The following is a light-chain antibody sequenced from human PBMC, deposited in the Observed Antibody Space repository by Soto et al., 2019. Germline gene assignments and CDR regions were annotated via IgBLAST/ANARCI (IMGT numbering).Light chain of an antibody. V-gene: IGKV3-11*01. CDR3: LRCHCWLIA. CDR1: QSVINY. CDR2: DTS. J-gene: IGKJ5*01. Sequence: NISISPGGGRAFICRASQSVINYLAWYQQKPGQAPRLLIYDTSNRATGIPARFSGSGSGICCTRTTSGPVPEDFGVDYCLRCHCWLIAFGYGTRLEI.